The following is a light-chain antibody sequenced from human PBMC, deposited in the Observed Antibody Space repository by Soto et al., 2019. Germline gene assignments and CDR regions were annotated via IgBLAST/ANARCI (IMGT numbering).Light chain of an antibody. CDR2: KVS. CDR3: MQGSNWPLT. Sequence: DVVLTQSPLSLPVTLGQPASISCRSSRSLVYSDGNTYLSWFQLRPGQSPRRLIYKVSNRDSGVPDRFSGSGSGTDFTLKISSVVPEDVGVYYCMQGSNWPLTFGGGTKVEIK. J-gene: IGKJ4*01. V-gene: IGKV2-30*01. CDR1: RSLVYSDGNTY.